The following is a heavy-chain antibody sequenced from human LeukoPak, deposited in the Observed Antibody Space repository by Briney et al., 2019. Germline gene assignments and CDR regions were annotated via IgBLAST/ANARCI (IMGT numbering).Heavy chain of an antibody. CDR1: GFTFSDYY. Sequence: KPGGSLRLSCAASGFTFSDYYMSWIRQAPGKGLEWVSYISSSGSTIYCADSVKGRFTISRDNAKNSLYLQMNSLRAEDTAVYYCAKDSWYPFLLTGEEDYWGQGTLVTVSS. CDR2: ISSSGSTI. D-gene: IGHD6-13*01. J-gene: IGHJ4*02. CDR3: AKDSWYPFLLTGEEDY. V-gene: IGHV3-11*01.